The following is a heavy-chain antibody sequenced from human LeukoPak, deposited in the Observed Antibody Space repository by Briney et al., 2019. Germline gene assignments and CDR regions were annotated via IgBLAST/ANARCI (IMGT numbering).Heavy chain of an antibody. V-gene: IGHV3-64*04. D-gene: IGHD5-12*01. CDR2: INDYGDTT. CDR1: GFTFSSCA. CDR3: ARTYSFAFDP. J-gene: IGHJ5*02. Sequence: GGSLRLSCSASGFTFSSCAMHWVRQAPGMGLEYVSGINDYGDTTHYGDSVRGRVTISRDNSKNTLYLQMNSLRAEDTAVYYCARTYSFAFDPWGQGTLVTVSS.